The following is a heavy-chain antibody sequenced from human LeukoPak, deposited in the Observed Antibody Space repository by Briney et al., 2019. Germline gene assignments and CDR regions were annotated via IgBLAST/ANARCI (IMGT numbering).Heavy chain of an antibody. D-gene: IGHD5-18*01. CDR3: ASRRGYSYGYLDY. Sequence: PGGPLRLSCAASGFPFSDYSMNWVRQAPGKGLEWISYISSSSGTIFYADSVKGRFTISRDNAKNSLYLQMNSLRAEDTAVYYCASRRGYSYGYLDYWGQGTLVTVSS. V-gene: IGHV3-48*01. CDR2: ISSSSGTI. J-gene: IGHJ4*02. CDR1: GFPFSDYS.